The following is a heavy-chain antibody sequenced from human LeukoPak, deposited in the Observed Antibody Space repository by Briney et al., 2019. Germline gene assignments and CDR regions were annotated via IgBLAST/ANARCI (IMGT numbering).Heavy chain of an antibody. CDR2: INPNSGGT. V-gene: IGHV1-2*04. CDR3: ARGSDIVVVPAAYNWFDP. Sequence: GASVKVSCRASEYTFTGDYMHWVRQAPGQGLEWMGWINPNSGGTNYAQKFQGWVTMTRDTSISTAYMELSRLRSDDTAVYYCARGSDIVVVPAAYNWFDPWGQGTLVTVSS. CDR1: EYTFTGDY. D-gene: IGHD2-2*01. J-gene: IGHJ5*02.